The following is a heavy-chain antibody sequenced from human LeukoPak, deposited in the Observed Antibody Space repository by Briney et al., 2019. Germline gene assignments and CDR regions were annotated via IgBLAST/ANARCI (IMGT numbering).Heavy chain of an antibody. Sequence: SATLSLTCGVSGGSLTDNFWGWLRQTPGKGLEWIGEVNHRGTISYNPSLKSRVAISVDTSKNQVSLKLSSVTAADTAVYYCARLHLWPENWFDSWGPGTLVTVTS. CDR2: VNHRGTI. CDR1: GGSLTDNF. V-gene: IGHV4-34*01. D-gene: IGHD3-10*01. CDR3: ARLHLWPENWFDS. J-gene: IGHJ5*01.